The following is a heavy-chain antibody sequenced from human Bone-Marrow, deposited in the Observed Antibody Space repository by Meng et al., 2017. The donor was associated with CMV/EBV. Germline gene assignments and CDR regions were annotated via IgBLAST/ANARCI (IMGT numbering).Heavy chain of an antibody. CDR3: ASYEVVPAAMGFDY. J-gene: IGHJ4*02. D-gene: IGHD2-2*01. Sequence: SVGSIRISISSWGSIRQPPGKGLEWIGSISYSGSTSSTPSLKSRVTISVDTSKNQFSLKLSSVTAADTAVYYCASYEVVPAAMGFDYWGQGTLVTVSS. CDR1: VGSIRISISS. V-gene: IGHV4-39*01. CDR2: ISYSGST.